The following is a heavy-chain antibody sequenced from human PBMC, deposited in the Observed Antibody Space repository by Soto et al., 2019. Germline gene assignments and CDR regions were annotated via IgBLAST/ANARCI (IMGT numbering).Heavy chain of an antibody. CDR3: ARSFSEGGSHYYYYGMDV. J-gene: IGHJ6*02. V-gene: IGHV3-48*03. D-gene: IGHD3-3*02. CDR1: GFTFSSYE. Sequence: HPGGSLRLSCAASGFTFSSYEMNWVRQAPGKGLEWVSYISSSGSTIYYADSVKGRFTISRDNAKNSLYLQMNSLRAEDTAVYYCARSFSEGGSHYYYYGMDVWGQGTTVTVSS. CDR2: ISSSGSTI.